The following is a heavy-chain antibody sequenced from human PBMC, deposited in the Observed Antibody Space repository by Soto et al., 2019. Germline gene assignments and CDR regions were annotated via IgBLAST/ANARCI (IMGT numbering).Heavy chain of an antibody. Sequence: EPKPHTNTVSGGNFRHHYWARIRKTPGKGLEWVGYIYFGGTTSYNPSLKSRVTISLETSNSQFSLRLTSVNAADTAVYYCARLGAYYQSLGPWGPGTLVTVSS. J-gene: IGHJ5*02. V-gene: IGHV4-59*08. CDR3: ARLGAYYQSLGP. CDR1: GGNFRHHY. D-gene: IGHD2-21*01. CDR2: IYFGGTT.